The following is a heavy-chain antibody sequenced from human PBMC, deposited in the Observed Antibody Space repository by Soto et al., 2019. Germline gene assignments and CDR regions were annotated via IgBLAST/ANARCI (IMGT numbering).Heavy chain of an antibody. CDR2: IYPGDSDT. CDR3: ARLKRYYDRSGFYFDY. V-gene: IGHV5-51*01. J-gene: IGHJ4*02. Sequence: GESLKISCKGSGYSFTSYWIGWVRQMPGKGLEWMGIIYPGDSDTRYSPSFQGQVTISADKSISTAYLQWSSLKASGTAMYYCARLKRYYDRSGFYFDYWGQGTLVTVSS. D-gene: IGHD3-22*01. CDR1: GYSFTSYW.